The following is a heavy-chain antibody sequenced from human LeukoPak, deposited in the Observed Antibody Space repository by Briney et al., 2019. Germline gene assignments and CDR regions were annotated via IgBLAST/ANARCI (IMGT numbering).Heavy chain of an antibody. Sequence: PGGSLRLSCAASGFTFSSYAMHWVRQAPGKGLEWVAVISYDGSNKYYADSVKGRFTISRDNSKNTLYLQMNSLRAEDTAVYYCARDHCGGDCYSIVAFDIWGQGTMVTVSS. D-gene: IGHD2-21*02. J-gene: IGHJ3*02. V-gene: IGHV3-30*04. CDR3: ARDHCGGDCYSIVAFDI. CDR2: ISYDGSNK. CDR1: GFTFSSYA.